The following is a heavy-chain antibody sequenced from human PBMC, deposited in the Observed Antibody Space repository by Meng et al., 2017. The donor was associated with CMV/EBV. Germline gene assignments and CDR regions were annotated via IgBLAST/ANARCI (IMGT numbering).Heavy chain of an antibody. J-gene: IGHJ5*02. CDR1: GYTFNGYY. Sequence: QGRVVQAGAVVKKPGATWKVACKAAGYTFNGYYMHWVRQAPGQGLECMGWINPINGGTNYAQKFQGRVTMIRDTSISTAYMELSRLTSDDTAVYYCARGKVATIAGGWFDPWGQGTLVTVSS. CDR3: ARGKVATIAGGWFDP. CDR2: INPINGGT. D-gene: IGHD5-12*01. V-gene: IGHV1-2*02.